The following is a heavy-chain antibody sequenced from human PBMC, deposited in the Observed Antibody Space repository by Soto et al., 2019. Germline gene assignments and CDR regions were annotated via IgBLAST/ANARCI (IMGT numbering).Heavy chain of an antibody. V-gene: IGHV5-51*03. CDR1: GYNFTTYW. D-gene: IGHD1-1*01. J-gene: IGHJ4*02. CDR3: ARRRAWNDAFDF. Sequence: EVQLVQSGAEVKKPGESLKISCKASGYNFTTYWIGWVRQMPGKGLELMGVIYPADSETRYRPPFQDQVTFSADKSLTSAYLQWNSLRTSDTATYYCARRRAWNDAFDFWGLGSLVTVSS. CDR2: IYPADSET.